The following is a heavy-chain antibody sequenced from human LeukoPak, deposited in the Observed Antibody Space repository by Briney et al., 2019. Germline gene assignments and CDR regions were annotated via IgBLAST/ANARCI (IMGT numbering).Heavy chain of an antibody. V-gene: IGHV4-34*01. CDR3: ARRYYYNLGSFPFDF. Sequence: SETLSLICSVSGGLFSGYFWSWIRQPPGKGLEWMGEIHNSGTTNYNPSLNSRVTITEDTSKNQIYLNLRSVTAADTAVYYCARRYYYNLGSFPFDFWGQGTLVTVSS. D-gene: IGHD3-10*01. CDR2: IHNSGTT. CDR1: GGLFSGYF. J-gene: IGHJ4*02.